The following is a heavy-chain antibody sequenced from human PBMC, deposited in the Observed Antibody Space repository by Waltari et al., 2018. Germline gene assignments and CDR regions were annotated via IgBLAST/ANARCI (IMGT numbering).Heavy chain of an antibody. V-gene: IGHV3-33*06. CDR1: GFTFSSYG. CDR2: IGYDGSIK. J-gene: IGHJ4*02. D-gene: IGHD3-10*01. Sequence: QVQLVESGGGVVQPGRSLRLSCAASGFTFSSYGMHWARRAPGKGVGWVAVIGYDGSIKYYAYSVKGRFTITRDNSKNTLYLQMNSLRAEDTAVYYCAKDRGMVRGVFDYWGQGTLVTVSS. CDR3: AKDRGMVRGVFDY.